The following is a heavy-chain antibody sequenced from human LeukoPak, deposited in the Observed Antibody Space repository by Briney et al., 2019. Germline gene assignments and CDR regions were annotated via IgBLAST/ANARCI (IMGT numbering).Heavy chain of an antibody. Sequence: ASRTLSLTCAVSGGSISSGGYSWSWIRQPPGKGLEWIGYIYHSGSTYYNPSLKSRVTISVDRSKNQFSLKLSSVTAADTAVYYCARGVSRGKGYFDYWGQGTLVTVSS. V-gene: IGHV4-30-2*01. CDR2: IYHSGST. D-gene: IGHD4-23*01. J-gene: IGHJ4*02. CDR3: ARGVSRGKGYFDY. CDR1: GGSISSGGYS.